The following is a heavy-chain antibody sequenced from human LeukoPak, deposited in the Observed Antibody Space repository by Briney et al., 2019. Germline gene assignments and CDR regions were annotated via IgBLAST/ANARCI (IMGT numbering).Heavy chain of an antibody. D-gene: IGHD1-1*01. V-gene: IGHV1-2*06. CDR1: GYTFTGYY. CDR3: AREGVQNDAFDI. CDR2: INPNSGGT. Sequence: ASVKVSCKASGYTFTGYYMHWVRQAPGQGLEWMGRINPNSGGTNYAQKFQGRVTMTRDTSIGTAYMELSRLRSDDTAVYYCAREGVQNDAFDIWGQGTMVTVSS. J-gene: IGHJ3*02.